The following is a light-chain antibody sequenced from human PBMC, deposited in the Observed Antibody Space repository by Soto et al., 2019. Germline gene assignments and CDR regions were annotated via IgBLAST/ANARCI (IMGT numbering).Light chain of an antibody. CDR1: QSVSSN. Sequence: EIVMTHSPVTLSVSPGERATLSCRASQSVSSNLAWYQQKPGQAPRLLISGASTRATGVPARFSGSGSGTEFTLSISSLQSEDFALYYCQQYDTWPRTFGQGTKVEI. V-gene: IGKV3-15*01. CDR3: QQYDTWPRT. J-gene: IGKJ1*01. CDR2: GAS.